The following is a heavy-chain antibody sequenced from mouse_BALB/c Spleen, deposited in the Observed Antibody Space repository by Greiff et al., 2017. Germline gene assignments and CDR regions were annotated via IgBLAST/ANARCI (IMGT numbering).Heavy chain of an antibody. CDR1: GYTFTSYW. CDR2: INPSNGRT. J-gene: IGHJ4*01. D-gene: IGHD3-2*01. CDR3: AREDSSGLYAMDY. V-gene: IGHV1S81*02. Sequence: VQLQQSGAELVKPGASVKLSCKASGYTFTSYWMHWVKQRPGQGLEWIGEINPSNGRTNYNEKFKSKATLTVDKSSSTAYMQLSSLTSEDSAVYYCAREDSSGLYAMDYWGQGTSVTVSS.